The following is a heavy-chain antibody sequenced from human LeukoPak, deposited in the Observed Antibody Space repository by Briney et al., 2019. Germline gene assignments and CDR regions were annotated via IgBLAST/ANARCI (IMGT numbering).Heavy chain of an antibody. CDR1: GFTFSSYS. J-gene: IGHJ3*02. CDR2: ISSSSSYI. V-gene: IGHV3-21*01. Sequence: GGSLRLSCAASGFTFSSYSMNWVRQAPGKGLEWVSSISSSSSYIYYADSVKGRFTISRDNAKDSLYLQMNSLRAEDTAVYYCARDAVVPAAKAFDIWGQGTMVTVSS. D-gene: IGHD2-2*01. CDR3: ARDAVVPAAKAFDI.